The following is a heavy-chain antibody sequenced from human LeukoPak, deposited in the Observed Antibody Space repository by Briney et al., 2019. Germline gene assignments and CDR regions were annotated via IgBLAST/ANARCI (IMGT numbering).Heavy chain of an antibody. J-gene: IGHJ4*02. Sequence: GGSLRLSCAASGFTFSSYWISWVRQAPGKGREWVANIKQDGSEKYYVDSVKGRFTISRDNAKNSLYLQMNSLRAEDTAVYYCARDLYGSGPIDYWGQGTLVTVSS. V-gene: IGHV3-7*03. CDR3: ARDLYGSGPIDY. CDR2: IKQDGSEK. D-gene: IGHD3-10*01. CDR1: GFTFSSYW.